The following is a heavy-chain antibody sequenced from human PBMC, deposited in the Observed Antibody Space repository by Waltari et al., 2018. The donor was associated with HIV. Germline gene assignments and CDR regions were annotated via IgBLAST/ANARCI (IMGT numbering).Heavy chain of an antibody. Sequence: QVQVQESGPGPVKPSETLSLTCAVSGYFINNGYYWGWIRQPPGKGLEWIGSIYHSGSTYYNPSLKTRVTISLDTSKNQFSLKLSSVTAADTAVYYCAREVAAADTLYYYYGLDVWGQGTTVTVSS. V-gene: IGHV4-38-2*02. CDR2: IYHSGST. J-gene: IGHJ6*02. D-gene: IGHD6-13*01. CDR1: GYFINNGYY. CDR3: AREVAAADTLYYYYGLDV.